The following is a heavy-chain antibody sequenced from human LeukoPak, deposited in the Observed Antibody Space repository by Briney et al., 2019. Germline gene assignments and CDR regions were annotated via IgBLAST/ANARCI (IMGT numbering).Heavy chain of an antibody. CDR3: ARPRIAVAGTGAFDI. V-gene: IGHV3-21*01. Sequence: PGGSLRLSCAASGFTFSSYSMNWVRQAPGKGLEWVSSISSSSNYIYYADSVKGRFTISRDNAKNSLYLQMNSLRAEDTAVYYCARPRIAVAGTGAFDIWGQGTLVTVSS. CDR2: ISSSSNYI. D-gene: IGHD6-19*01. CDR1: GFTFSSYS. J-gene: IGHJ3*02.